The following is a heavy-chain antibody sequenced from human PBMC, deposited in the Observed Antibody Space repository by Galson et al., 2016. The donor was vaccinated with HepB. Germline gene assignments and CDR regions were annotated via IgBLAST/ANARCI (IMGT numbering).Heavy chain of an antibody. CDR2: ISSSSSYI. J-gene: IGHJ4*02. V-gene: IGHV3-21*01. CDR1: GFTFSSYS. CDR3: ARRPIAYYDSSGYYRPDIYYFDY. Sequence: SLRLSCAASGFTFSSYSMNWVRQAPGKGLEWVSSISSSSSYIYYADSVKGRFTISRDNAKNSLYLQMNSLRAEDTAVYYCARRPIAYYDSSGYYRPDIYYFDYWGQGTLFTVSS. D-gene: IGHD3-22*01.